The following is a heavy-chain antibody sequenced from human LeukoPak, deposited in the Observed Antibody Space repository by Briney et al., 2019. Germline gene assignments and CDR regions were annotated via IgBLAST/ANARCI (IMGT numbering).Heavy chain of an antibody. J-gene: IGHJ5*02. CDR3: AREAVTIFGLVRTQTPKGPHRFDP. V-gene: IGHV1-46*01. CDR1: GYTFTSYY. D-gene: IGHD3-3*01. CDR2: INPSGGTT. Sequence: ASVKVSCKASGYTFTSYYMHWVRQAPGQGLEWMGIINPSGGTTNFAQKFQGRVTMTRDMSTTTVYMHLSRLRSEDTAVYYCAREAVTIFGLVRTQTPKGPHRFDPWGQGTLVTVSS.